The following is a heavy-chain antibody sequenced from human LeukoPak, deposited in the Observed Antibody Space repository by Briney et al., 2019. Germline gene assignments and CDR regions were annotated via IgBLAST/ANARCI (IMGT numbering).Heavy chain of an antibody. CDR1: GSTFNSDA. V-gene: IGHV1-69*01. CDR3: TRELSGCSETVCSGA. J-gene: IGHJ5*02. D-gene: IGHD3-10*02. CDR2: ITPWLGPG. Sequence: GASVKVSCKASGSTFNSDALSWARQAPGQGLEWMGGITPWLGPGNFAQKFQDRLTITADEITSTTYMELRSLRSDDTAVYYCTRELSGCSETVCSGAWGQGTLVTVSS.